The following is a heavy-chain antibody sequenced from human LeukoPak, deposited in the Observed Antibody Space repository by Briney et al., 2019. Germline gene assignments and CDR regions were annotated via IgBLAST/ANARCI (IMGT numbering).Heavy chain of an antibody. CDR2: IIPILGTA. V-gene: IGHV1-69*13. CDR1: GGTFSNYG. Sequence: RASVKVSCKASGGTFSNYGISWVRQAPGQGLEWMGGIIPILGTANYAQNFQGRVTITSDESTRTVYMELSSLGSEDTAVYYCARDLAPATEWNYADAFDIWGQGTMVTVSS. D-gene: IGHD1-7*01. CDR3: ARDLAPATEWNYADAFDI. J-gene: IGHJ3*02.